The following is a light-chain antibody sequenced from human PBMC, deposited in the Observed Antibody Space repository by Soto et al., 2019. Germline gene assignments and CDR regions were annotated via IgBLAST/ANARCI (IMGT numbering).Light chain of an antibody. J-gene: IGLJ2*01. CDR2: DDS. V-gene: IGLV3-21*02. CDR3: QVWDSSSDHVV. Sequence: SYVMTQSPSVSVAPGQTARITCGGDNIGSKSVYWYHQKPGQAPVLVVYDDSDRPSGIPERFSGSNSGNTATLIISRVEAGDEADYYCQVWDSSSDHVVFGGGTKVTVL. CDR1: NIGSKS.